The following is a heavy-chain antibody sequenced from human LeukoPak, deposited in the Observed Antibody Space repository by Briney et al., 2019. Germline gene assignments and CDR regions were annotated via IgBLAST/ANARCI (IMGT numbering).Heavy chain of an antibody. D-gene: IGHD3-10*01. V-gene: IGHV1-24*01. Sequence: WMGGFDPEDDETIYAQKFQGRVTMTEDTSTDTAYMELSSLRSEDTAVYYCATGGALLWFLHYWGQGTLVTVSS. J-gene: IGHJ4*02. CDR3: ATGGALLWFLHY. CDR2: FDPEDDET.